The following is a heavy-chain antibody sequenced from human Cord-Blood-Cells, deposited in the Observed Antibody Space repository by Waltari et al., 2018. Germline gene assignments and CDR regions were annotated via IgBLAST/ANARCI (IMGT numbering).Heavy chain of an antibody. CDR2: IYSGGST. V-gene: IGHV3-53*01. CDR1: GFTVSSNY. CDR3: ARGVSSSSTGDAFDI. D-gene: IGHD6-6*01. Sequence: EVQLVESGGGFIQPGGSLRLSCAASGFTVSSNYMSGVRQAPGKGLEWVSVIYSGGSTYYADSVKGRFTISRDNSKNTLYLQMNSLRAEDTAVYYCARGVSSSSTGDAFDIWGQGTMVTVSS. J-gene: IGHJ3*02.